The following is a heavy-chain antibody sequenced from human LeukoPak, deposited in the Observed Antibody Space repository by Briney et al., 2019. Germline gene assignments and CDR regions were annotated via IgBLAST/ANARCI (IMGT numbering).Heavy chain of an antibody. D-gene: IGHD3-22*01. CDR3: ASASYYYDSSGLS. V-gene: IGHV3-7*01. CDR2: IKQDGSEK. J-gene: IGHJ4*02. CDR1: GFTFSSYW. Sequence: GGSLRLSCAASGFTFSSYWMSWVRQAPGKGLEWVANIKQDGSEKYYVDSVKGRFTISRDNAKNSLYLQMNSLRAEDTAVYYCASASYYYDSSGLSWGQGTLVTVSS.